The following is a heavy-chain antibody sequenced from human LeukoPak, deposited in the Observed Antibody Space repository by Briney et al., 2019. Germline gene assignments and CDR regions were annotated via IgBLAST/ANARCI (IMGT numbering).Heavy chain of an antibody. CDR1: GGSISSYF. Sequence: SETLSLTCTVSGGSISSYFWTWIRQPPGKGLEWIGYVYYRGNTNYNPSLQRRVTISVDTSKNQFSLMLNSVTAADTAVYYCAREGLAARRGAFDLWGQGTVVTVSS. CDR2: VYYRGNT. V-gene: IGHV4-59*01. CDR3: AREGLAARRGAFDL. D-gene: IGHD6-6*01. J-gene: IGHJ3*01.